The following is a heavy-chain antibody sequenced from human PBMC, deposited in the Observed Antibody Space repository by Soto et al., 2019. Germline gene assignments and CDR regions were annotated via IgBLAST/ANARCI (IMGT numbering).Heavy chain of an antibody. CDR3: ASGGYCSSTSCYEVLDAFHI. CDR2: VIPIFGTA. CDR1: GGTFSSYA. J-gene: IGHJ3*02. D-gene: IGHD2-2*01. V-gene: IGHV1-69*01. Sequence: QVQLVQSGAEVKKPGSSVKVSCKASGGTFSSYAISWVRQAPGQGLEWMGGVIPIFGTANYAQKFQGRVTITAAESTSTAYMELSSLRSEDTTVYYSASGGYCSSTSCYEVLDAFHIWGQGTMVTVSS.